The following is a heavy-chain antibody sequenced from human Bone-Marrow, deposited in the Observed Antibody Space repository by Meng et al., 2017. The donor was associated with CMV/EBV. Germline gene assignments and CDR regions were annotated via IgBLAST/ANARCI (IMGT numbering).Heavy chain of an antibody. D-gene: IGHD3-3*01. J-gene: IGHJ4*02. V-gene: IGHV4-61*01. CDR1: GGSVSSGSYY. Sequence: EPLQISCPVSGGSVSSGSYYWSWIRQPPGKGLMWIGYIYYSGNTNYTPSLKRRVTISVDTSKNQFSLKLSSVTSAGTAVYYCAKLRVGWVIIWGQGTLVTVSS. CDR3: AKLRVGWVII. CDR2: IYYSGNT.